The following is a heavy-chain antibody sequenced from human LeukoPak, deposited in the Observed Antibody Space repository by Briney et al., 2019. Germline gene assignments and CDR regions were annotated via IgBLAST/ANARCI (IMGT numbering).Heavy chain of an antibody. V-gene: IGHV3-21*01. D-gene: IGHD2-2*01. Sequence: GGSLRLSCAASGFTFSSYSMNWVRQAPGKGLEWVSSISSSSSYIYYADSVKGRFTISRDNAKNSLYLQMNSLRAEDTAVYYCARKGSTSSYYYYGMDVWGQGTTVTVSS. CDR3: ARKGSTSSYYYYGMDV. J-gene: IGHJ6*02. CDR2: ISSSSSYI. CDR1: GFTFSSYS.